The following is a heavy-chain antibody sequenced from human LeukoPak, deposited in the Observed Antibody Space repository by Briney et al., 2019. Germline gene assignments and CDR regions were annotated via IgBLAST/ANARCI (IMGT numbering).Heavy chain of an antibody. CDR3: AKLGVTMVRGVIYY. Sequence: GGVLRLSCAASGFTFSSYAMSWVRQAPGKGPEWVSAISGSGGSTYYADSVKGRFTISRDNSKNTLYLQMNSLRAEDTAVYYCAKLGVTMVRGVIYYWGQGTLVTVSS. V-gene: IGHV3-23*01. CDR2: ISGSGGST. J-gene: IGHJ4*02. CDR1: GFTFSSYA. D-gene: IGHD3-10*01.